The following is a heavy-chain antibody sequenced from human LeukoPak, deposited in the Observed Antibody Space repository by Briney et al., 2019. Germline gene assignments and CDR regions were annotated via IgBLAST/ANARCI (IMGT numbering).Heavy chain of an antibody. J-gene: IGHJ5*02. D-gene: IGHD2-2*01. CDR2: INPNSGGT. CDR1: GYTSTGYY. V-gene: IGHV1-2*02. CDR3: ARGYQLLSWFDP. Sequence: ASVKVSCKASGYTSTGYYMHWVRQAPGQGLEWMGWINPNSGGTNYAQKLQGRVTMTRDTSISTAYMELSRLRSDDTAVYYCARGYQLLSWFDPWGQGTLVTASS.